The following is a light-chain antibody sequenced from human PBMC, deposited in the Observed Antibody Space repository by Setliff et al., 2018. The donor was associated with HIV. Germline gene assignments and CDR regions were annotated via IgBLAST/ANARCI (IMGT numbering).Light chain of an antibody. CDR2: GNT. CDR3: QSYDSSLSGSA. CDR1: TSNIGAGYD. J-gene: IGLJ1*01. V-gene: IGLV1-40*01. Sequence: QSVLTQPPSVSGAPGQRVTISCTGSTSNIGAGYDVHWYQQPPGTAPKVLIYGNTNRPSGVPDRFSGYKSGTSASLAITGLQAEDEADYYCQSYDSSLSGSAFGSGTKVTVL.